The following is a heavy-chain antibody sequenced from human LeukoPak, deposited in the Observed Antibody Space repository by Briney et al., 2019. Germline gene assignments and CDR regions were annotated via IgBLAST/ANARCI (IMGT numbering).Heavy chain of an antibody. J-gene: IGHJ4*02. D-gene: IGHD3-22*01. Sequence: GGSLRLSCAASGFTFSSYAMHWVRQAPGKGLEWVAVISYDGSNKYYADSVKGRFTISRDNSKNTLYLQMNSLRAEDTAVYYCARDYYDSGYFDYWGQGTLVTVSS. CDR1: GFTFSSYA. V-gene: IGHV3-30-3*01. CDR3: ARDYYDSGYFDY. CDR2: ISYDGSNK.